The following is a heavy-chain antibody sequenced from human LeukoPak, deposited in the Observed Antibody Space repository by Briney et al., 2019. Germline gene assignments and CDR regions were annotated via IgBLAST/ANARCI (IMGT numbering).Heavy chain of an antibody. J-gene: IGHJ4*02. Sequence: SETLSLTCTVSGGSISSTNNYWAWIRQPPGKGLEWIGSISYSGSTYYNPSLKSRVTISIDTSKNQFSLKLSSVTAAETVVYYCARAPPYIVGAKYDYWGQGTLVTVSS. CDR2: ISYSGST. CDR1: GGSISSTNNY. V-gene: IGHV4-39*07. D-gene: IGHD1-26*01. CDR3: ARAPPYIVGAKYDY.